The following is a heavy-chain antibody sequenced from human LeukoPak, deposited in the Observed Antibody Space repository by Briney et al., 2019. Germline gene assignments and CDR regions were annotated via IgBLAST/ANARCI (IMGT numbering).Heavy chain of an antibody. D-gene: IGHD4-17*01. CDR1: GFIFSKAW. CDR3: TTDRYGDFWGLDP. CDR2: IEKNTDGGTT. J-gene: IGHJ5*02. Sequence: GGSLRLSCTATGFIFSKAWMSWVRQAPGKGLEWVGRIEKNTDGGTTDYAAPVKGRFTISRHDSENTMYLQMNSLETEDTAVYYCTTDRYGDFWGLDPWGLGTLVTVSS. V-gene: IGHV3-15*04.